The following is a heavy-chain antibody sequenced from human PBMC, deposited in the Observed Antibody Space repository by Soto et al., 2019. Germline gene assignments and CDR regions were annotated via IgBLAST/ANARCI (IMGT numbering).Heavy chain of an antibody. D-gene: IGHD3-10*01. CDR2: ISSSSSYI. CDR3: ARDRLGSGSYYNAYGMDV. J-gene: IGHJ6*02. CDR1: GFTFSSYS. V-gene: IGHV3-21*01. Sequence: GGSLRLSCAASGFTFSSYSMNWVRQAPGKGLEWVSSISSSSSYIYYADSVKGRFTISRDNAKNSLYLQMNSLRAEDTAVYYCARDRLGSGSYYNAYGMDVWGQGTTVTVSS.